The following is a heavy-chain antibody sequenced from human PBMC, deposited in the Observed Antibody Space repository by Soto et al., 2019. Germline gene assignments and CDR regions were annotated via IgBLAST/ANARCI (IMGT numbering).Heavy chain of an antibody. Sequence: GGSLRLSCAASGFTFSSYAMSWVRQAPGKGLEWVSAISGSGGSTYYADSVKGRFTISRDNSKNTLYLQMNSLRAEDTAVYYCAKRHIVATIAGYGMDVWGQGTTVTVSS. CDR2: ISGSGGST. CDR3: AKRHIVATIAGYGMDV. CDR1: GFTFSSYA. V-gene: IGHV3-23*01. D-gene: IGHD5-12*01. J-gene: IGHJ6*02.